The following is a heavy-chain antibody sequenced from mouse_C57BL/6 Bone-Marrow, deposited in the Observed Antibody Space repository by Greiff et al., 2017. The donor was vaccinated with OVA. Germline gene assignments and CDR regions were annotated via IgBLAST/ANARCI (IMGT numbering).Heavy chain of an antibody. CDR1: GYTFTDYN. J-gene: IGHJ3*01. D-gene: IGHD1-1*01. Sequence: VQLKQSGPELVKPGASVKMSCKASGYTFTDYNMHWVKQSHGKSLEWIGYINPNNGGTSYNQKFKGKATLTVNKSSSTAYMELRSLTSEDSAVYYCAAYYGSRAWFAYWGQGTLVTVSA. CDR2: INPNNGGT. CDR3: AAYYGSRAWFAY. V-gene: IGHV1-22*01.